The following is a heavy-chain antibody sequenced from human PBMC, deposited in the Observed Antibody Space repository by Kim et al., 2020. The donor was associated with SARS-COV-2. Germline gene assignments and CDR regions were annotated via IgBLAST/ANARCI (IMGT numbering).Heavy chain of an antibody. V-gene: IGHV3-15*01. Sequence: GTTDYAAPVKGRFTISRDDSKNTLYLQMNSLKTEDTAVYYCTTYSGYSYGWGQGTLVTVSS. CDR2: GTT. D-gene: IGHD5-18*01. CDR3: TTYSGYSYG. J-gene: IGHJ4*02.